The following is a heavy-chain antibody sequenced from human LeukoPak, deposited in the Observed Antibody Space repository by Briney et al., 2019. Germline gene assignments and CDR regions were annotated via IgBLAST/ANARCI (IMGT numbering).Heavy chain of an antibody. D-gene: IGHD2-2*01. V-gene: IGHV3-30-3*01. CDR3: ARSRVVVVPAAIDY. CDR1: GFTFSSYA. J-gene: IGHJ4*02. Sequence: GGSLRLSCAASGFTFSSYAMSWVRQAPGKGLEWVAVISYDGSNKYYADSVKGRFTISRDNSKNTLYLQMNSLRAEDTAVYYCARSRVVVVPAAIDYWGQGTLVTVSS. CDR2: ISYDGSNK.